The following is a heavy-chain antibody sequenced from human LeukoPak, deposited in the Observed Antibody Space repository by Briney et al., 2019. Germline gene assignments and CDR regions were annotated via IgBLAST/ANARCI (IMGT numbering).Heavy chain of an antibody. D-gene: IGHD1-20*01. Sequence: ASVKVSCKASGYTFIDHYIHWVRQAPGEGLEWMGWINPNSGGTNYAQKFQGSVTMTRDTSISTAYMELTSLRSEDTAVYYCARGYNWNQKPFDYWGQGTLVTVSS. J-gene: IGHJ4*02. CDR2: INPNSGGT. CDR3: ARGYNWNQKPFDY. CDR1: GYTFIDHY. V-gene: IGHV1-2*02.